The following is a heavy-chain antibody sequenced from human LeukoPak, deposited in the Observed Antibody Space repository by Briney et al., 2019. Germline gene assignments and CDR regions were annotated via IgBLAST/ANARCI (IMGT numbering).Heavy chain of an antibody. Sequence: PSETLSLTCTVSGGSISSSSYYWGWIRQPPGKGLEWIGSIYYSGSTYYNPSLESRVTISVDTSKNQFSLKLSSVTAADTAVYYCARKKWELLNWFDPWGQGTLVTVSS. J-gene: IGHJ5*02. D-gene: IGHD1-26*01. CDR3: ARKKWELLNWFDP. CDR1: GGSISSSSYY. CDR2: IYYSGST. V-gene: IGHV4-39*07.